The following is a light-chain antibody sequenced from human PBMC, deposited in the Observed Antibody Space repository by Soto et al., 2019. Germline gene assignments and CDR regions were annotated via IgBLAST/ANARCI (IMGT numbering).Light chain of an antibody. CDR2: EVT. CDR1: DNDIGGYNY. V-gene: IGLV2-14*01. Sequence: QSALTQPASVSGSPGQSITISCTGTDNDIGGYNYVSWYQQHPGKAPKLMIYEVTHRPSGVSSRFFASKSGNTASLTLSGLQAEDEADYYCSSYTGSSTHVFGTGTKVTVL. CDR3: SSYTGSSTHV. J-gene: IGLJ1*01.